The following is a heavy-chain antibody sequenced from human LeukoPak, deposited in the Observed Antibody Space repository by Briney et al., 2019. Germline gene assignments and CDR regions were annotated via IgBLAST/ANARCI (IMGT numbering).Heavy chain of an antibody. CDR2: ISYDGSNK. CDR1: GFTFSSYA. CDR3: AKGRAGNYYYDSSDS. J-gene: IGHJ5*01. V-gene: IGHV3-30*04. D-gene: IGHD3-22*01. Sequence: GGSLRLFCAASGFTFSSYAMHWVRQAPGKGLEWVAVISYDGSNKYYADSVKGRFTISRDNAKNSLYLQMNSLRAEDTAVYYCAKGRAGNYYYDSSDSWGQGTLVTVSS.